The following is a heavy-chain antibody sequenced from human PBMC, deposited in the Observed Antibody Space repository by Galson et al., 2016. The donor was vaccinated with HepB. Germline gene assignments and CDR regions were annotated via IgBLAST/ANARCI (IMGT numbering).Heavy chain of an antibody. CDR3: ARGDSDYRSAIDL. Sequence: CAISGDSVSGNRVAWHWIRQSPSGGLEWLGRTYFRSKWYSNYAVSVRSRINIDADTSTNQFSLHLTSVTADDTAVYFCARGDSDYRSAIDLGGQGDLVTVSS. CDR1: GDSVSGNRVA. CDR2: TYFRSKWYS. V-gene: IGHV6-1*01. J-gene: IGHJ5*02. D-gene: IGHD3-10*01.